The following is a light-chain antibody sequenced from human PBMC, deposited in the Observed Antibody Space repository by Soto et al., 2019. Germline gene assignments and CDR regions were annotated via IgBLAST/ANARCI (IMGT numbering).Light chain of an antibody. V-gene: IGKV3-11*01. Sequence: EIVLTQSPASLSLSPGERATLSCRASETVNDNLAWYHQKPGQPPRVLLYDASTSATGLPERFTGRVGGTEFTLTIDNLEPEDAGFYYCQQRADWPPFTFGQGTKLE. J-gene: IGKJ2*01. CDR1: ETVNDN. CDR3: QQRADWPPFT. CDR2: DAS.